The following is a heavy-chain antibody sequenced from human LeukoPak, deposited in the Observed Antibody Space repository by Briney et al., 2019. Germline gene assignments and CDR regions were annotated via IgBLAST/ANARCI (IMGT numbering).Heavy chain of an antibody. CDR2: ISVSGDNA. V-gene: IGHV3-23*01. D-gene: IGHD2-15*01. CDR1: GFSFRTYT. Sequence: GGSLRLSCEASGFSFRTYTMSWVRLAPGKGLEWVSSISVSGDNAFDASSVKGRFALSRDNSNNTLLLQMNSLSADDAAIYFCAKSDCSGPTCYSGLDSWGQGTLVTVSS. J-gene: IGHJ4*02. CDR3: AKSDCSGPTCYSGLDS.